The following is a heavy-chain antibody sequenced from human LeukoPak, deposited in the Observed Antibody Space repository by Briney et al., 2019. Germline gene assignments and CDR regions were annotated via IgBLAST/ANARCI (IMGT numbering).Heavy chain of an antibody. CDR2: IYYSGRT. Sequence: SETLSLTCTVSGGSISSSSYYWGWIRQPPGKGLEWIGYIYYSGRTYYNPSLKSRVTISVDTSKKQFSLKLSSVTAAHTAVYYCARRGYSTSLNLFYPWGQGTLVTVSS. CDR1: GGSISSSSYY. V-gene: IGHV4-39*01. CDR3: ARRGYSTSLNLFYP. D-gene: IGHD1-26*01. J-gene: IGHJ5*02.